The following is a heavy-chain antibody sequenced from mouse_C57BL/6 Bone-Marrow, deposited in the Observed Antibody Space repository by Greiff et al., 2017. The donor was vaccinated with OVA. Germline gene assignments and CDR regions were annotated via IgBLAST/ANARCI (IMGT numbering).Heavy chain of an antibody. Sequence: VQLQQSGPELVKPGASVKMSCKASGYTFTDYNMHWVKQSHGKSLEWIGYINPNNGGTSYNQKFKGKATLTVNKSSSTAYMELRSLTSEDSAVYYCARSHDYDDYAMDYWGQGTSVTVSS. D-gene: IGHD2-4*01. CDR2: INPNNGGT. CDR1: GYTFTDYN. V-gene: IGHV1-22*01. J-gene: IGHJ4*01. CDR3: ARSHDYDDYAMDY.